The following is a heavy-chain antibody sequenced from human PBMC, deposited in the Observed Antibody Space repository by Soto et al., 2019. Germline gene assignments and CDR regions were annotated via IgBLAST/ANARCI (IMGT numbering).Heavy chain of an antibody. Sequence: QVQIQQLGAGLLKPSETLSLTCAVDGGPFSGYYWTWIRQPPGKGLEWVGEINDFGITDTNPSLKSRVTISVYASKNQFSLKLTSVTAADTAVYYCPRGLSRTPGNRGIGYYGLDFWGQGTAFTVAS. CDR3: PRGLSRTPGNRGIGYYGLDF. CDR1: GGPFSGYY. V-gene: IGHV4-34*01. CDR2: INDFGIT. J-gene: IGHJ6*02. D-gene: IGHD1-20*01.